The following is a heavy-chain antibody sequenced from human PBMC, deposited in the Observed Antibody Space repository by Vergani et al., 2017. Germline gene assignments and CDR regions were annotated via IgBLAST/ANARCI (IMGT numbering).Heavy chain of an antibody. J-gene: IGHJ5*02. V-gene: IGHV1-69*01. CDR1: GGTFSSYA. Sequence: QVQLVQSGAEVKKPGSSVKVSCKASGGTFSSYAISWVRQAPGQGLEWMGGIIPIFGTANYAQKFQGRVTITADESTSTAYMELSSLRSEDTAVYYCARDPYYYDSSGLHGFDPWGQGTLVTVSS. CDR3: ARDPYYYDSSGLHGFDP. CDR2: IIPIFGTA. D-gene: IGHD3-22*01.